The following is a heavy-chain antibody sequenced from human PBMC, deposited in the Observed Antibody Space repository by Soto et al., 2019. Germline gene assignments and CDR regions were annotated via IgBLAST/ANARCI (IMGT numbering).Heavy chain of an antibody. CDR3: ATLPRTMERTPAAIWSFDS. V-gene: IGHV1-24*01. CDR1: GYSLSDLS. D-gene: IGHD2-2*01. Sequence: GASVKVSCKVSGYSLSDLSIHWVRQAPGKGLEWMGGLDAEDGETIYAQKLQGRGTMTEDTSTDTAYMELSSLTSEDTAMYYCATLPRTMERTPAAIWSFDSWGQGTLVTVSS. J-gene: IGHJ4*02. CDR2: LDAEDGET.